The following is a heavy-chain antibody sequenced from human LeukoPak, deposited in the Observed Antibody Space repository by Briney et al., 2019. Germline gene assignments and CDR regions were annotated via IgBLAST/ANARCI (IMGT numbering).Heavy chain of an antibody. CDR1: GYTFTNYY. CDR2: INSNRGGT. V-gene: IGHV1-2*02. Sequence: ASVKVSCRASGYTFTNYYIHWVRQAPGQGLEWMGWINSNRGGTNYAQKFQGRVTMTRDTSISTAYMELRSVRSDDTAVYYCARDHGDDAFDIWGPGTMVTVSS. J-gene: IGHJ3*02. CDR3: ARDHGDDAFDI. D-gene: IGHD3-3*01.